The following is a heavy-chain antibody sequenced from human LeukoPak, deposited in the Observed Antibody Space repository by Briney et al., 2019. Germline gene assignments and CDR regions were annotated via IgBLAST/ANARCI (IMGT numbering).Heavy chain of an antibody. CDR2: IIPIFGTA. D-gene: IGHD3-10*01. CDR1: GGTFSIYA. V-gene: IGHV1-69*13. J-gene: IGHJ4*01. CDR3: ARRRTFRGVGSYFDY. Sequence: SVKVSCKASGGTFSIYAISWVRQAPGQGLEWMGGIIPIFGTANYAQKFQGRVTITADESTSTAYMELSSLRSEDTAVYYCARRRTFRGVGSYFDYWGQGTLVTVSS.